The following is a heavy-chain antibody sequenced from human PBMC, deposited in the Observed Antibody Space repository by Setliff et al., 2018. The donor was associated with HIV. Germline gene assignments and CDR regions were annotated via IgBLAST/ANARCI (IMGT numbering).Heavy chain of an antibody. CDR1: GYAINNNFF. CDR3: TRGLGAPWLGSGDMDDHQYLDV. D-gene: IGHD6-19*01. V-gene: IGHV4-38-2*01. Sequence: SETLSLTCAVSGYAINNNFFWGWVRQPPGKWLEWIGEINDRGTSHYNPALKSRVTISLDTSKNQFSLRLTSVTAADTAVYFCTRGLGAPWLGSGDMDDHQYLDVWAKGTTVTVSS. CDR2: INDRGTS. J-gene: IGHJ6*04.